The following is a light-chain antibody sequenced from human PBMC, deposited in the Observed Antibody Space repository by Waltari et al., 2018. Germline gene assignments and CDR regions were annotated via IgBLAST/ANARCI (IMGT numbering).Light chain of an antibody. Sequence: QLVLTQSPSASASLGASVKLTCTLSSGHSSNVIAWLQQQPEKGPRYLMKVNSDGSHRKGDEIPDRFSDSSSGAERYLTISNLQSEDEADYYCQTGGHGTWVFGGGTKLTVL. CDR1: SGHSSNV. V-gene: IGLV4-69*01. CDR3: QTGGHGTWV. CDR2: VNSDGSH. J-gene: IGLJ3*02.